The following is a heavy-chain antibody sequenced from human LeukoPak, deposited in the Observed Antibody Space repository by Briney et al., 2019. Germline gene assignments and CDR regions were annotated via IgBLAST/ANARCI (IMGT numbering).Heavy chain of an antibody. V-gene: IGHV4-39*01. CDR1: GGSISSSSYY. J-gene: IGHJ4*02. Sequence: SETLSLTCTVSGGSISSSSYYWSWIRQPPGKGLEWLGEINHSGSTNYNPSLKSRVTISVDTSKNQFSLKLRSVTAADTAVYYCARKRKFDCWGQGTLVTVSS. CDR3: ARKRKFDC. CDR2: INHSGST.